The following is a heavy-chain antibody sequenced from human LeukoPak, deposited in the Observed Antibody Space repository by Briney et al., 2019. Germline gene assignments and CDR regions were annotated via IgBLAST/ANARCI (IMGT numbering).Heavy chain of an antibody. CDR2: IDYTRTY. CDR3: PRHSRIHYDDHPI. V-gene: IGHV4-59*08. CDR1: YGSISTYS. D-gene: IGHD3-22*01. J-gene: IGHJ3*02. Sequence: SATLSLTCTVSYGSISTYSWNWVRQPPGRGLEWIGYIDYTRTYNYNPSLKSRVTISVNTSKNQFSLELTSVTAAGTAVYDFPRHSRIHYDDHPIWGQGTMVTVSS.